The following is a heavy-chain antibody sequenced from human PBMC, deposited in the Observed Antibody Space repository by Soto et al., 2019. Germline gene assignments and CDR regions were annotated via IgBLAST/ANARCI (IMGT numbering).Heavy chain of an antibody. Sequence: QVQLVQSGAEVKKPGASVKVSCKASGYTFSNSGITWVRQDPGQGLEWMGWISPYIGNTYYAQKFQGRVTMTTDTSTSTAYMELRSLRSDDTAIYYCARGFGQWLMIYYFDYWGQRTLFTVSS. V-gene: IGHV1-18*01. CDR1: GYTFSNSG. D-gene: IGHD6-19*01. J-gene: IGHJ4*02. CDR2: ISPYIGNT. CDR3: ARGFGQWLMIYYFDY.